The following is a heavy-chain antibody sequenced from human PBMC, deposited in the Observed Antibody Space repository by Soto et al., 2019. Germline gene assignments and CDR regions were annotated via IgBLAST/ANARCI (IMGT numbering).Heavy chain of an antibody. CDR1: GFIVSDNS. D-gene: IGHD3-22*01. V-gene: IGHV3-53*01. CDR3: ARTRLYDASGYYYYYYGMDV. J-gene: IGHJ6*02. CDR2: VYSDGTT. Sequence: PGGSLRLSCAVSGFIVSDNSMAWVRQAPGKGLEWVSVVYSDGTTYYADSVKDRFTISRDSSENTLFLQMSSLRVEDTAVYYCARTRLYDASGYYYYYYGMDVWGQGTTVTVSS.